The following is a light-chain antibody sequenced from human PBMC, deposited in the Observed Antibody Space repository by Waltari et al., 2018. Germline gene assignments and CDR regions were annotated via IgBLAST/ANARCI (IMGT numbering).Light chain of an antibody. V-gene: IGLV4-69*01. CDR1: SGHTSKA. CDR2: VNSDGSH. CDR3: QTGGHGTWV. Sequence: QLVLTQSPSASAPLGASVKLTCTLSSGHTSKAIAWLQQQPEKGPRYLRKVNSDGSHIKGDEIPIRFSGSSSGAERYLTISSLQSEDEADYYCQTGGHGTWVFGGGTKLTVL. J-gene: IGLJ3*02.